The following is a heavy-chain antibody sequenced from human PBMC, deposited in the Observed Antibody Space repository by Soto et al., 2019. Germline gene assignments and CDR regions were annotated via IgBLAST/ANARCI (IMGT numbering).Heavy chain of an antibody. CDR2: ISSSGSHI. CDR3: ARDRGYDAHDYYYNAMDV. D-gene: IGHD2-15*01. Sequence: PGGSLRLSCEASGFTISSYSMNWVRQTPGKGLEWVSSISSSGSHIYYADSVKGRFTISRDNARNSLYLQMNSLRAEDTAVYYCARDRGYDAHDYYYNAMDVWGQGTMVTVSS. V-gene: IGHV3-21*01. CDR1: GFTISSYS. J-gene: IGHJ6*02.